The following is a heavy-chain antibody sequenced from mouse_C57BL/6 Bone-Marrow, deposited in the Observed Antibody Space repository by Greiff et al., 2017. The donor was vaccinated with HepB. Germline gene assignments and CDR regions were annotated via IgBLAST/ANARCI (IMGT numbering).Heavy chain of an antibody. CDR3: ALYDDAMDY. J-gene: IGHJ4*01. CDR2: IYPRRGNT. D-gene: IGHD2-12*01. CDR1: GYTFTSYG. Sequence: VKLMESGAELARPGASVKLSCKASGYTFTSYGISWVKQRTGQGLEWIGEIYPRRGNTYYNEKFKGKATLTADKSSSTAYMELRSLTSEDSAVYFCALYDDAMDYWGQGTSVTVSS. V-gene: IGHV1-81*01.